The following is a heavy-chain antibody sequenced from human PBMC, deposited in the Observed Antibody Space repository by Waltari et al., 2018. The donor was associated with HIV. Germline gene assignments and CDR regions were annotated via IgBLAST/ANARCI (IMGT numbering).Heavy chain of an antibody. CDR3: AKDRSGNYYNPWFDP. CDR1: GFTFDAYA. J-gene: IGHJ5*02. D-gene: IGHD3-10*01. CDR2: ISWNGGGI. Sequence: EVQLVESGGGLVQPGGSLRLSCAASGFTFDAYAMHWLRQVPGKGLDGVSGISWNGGGIGYADSVKGRFTISRDNAKNSLYLQMNSLRAEYTAMYYCAKDRSGNYYNPWFDPWGQGTLVTVSS. V-gene: IGHV3-9*01.